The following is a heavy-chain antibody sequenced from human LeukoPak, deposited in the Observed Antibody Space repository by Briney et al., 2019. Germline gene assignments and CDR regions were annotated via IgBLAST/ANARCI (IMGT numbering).Heavy chain of an antibody. CDR3: AKTHGNGWYFDY. J-gene: IGHJ4*02. V-gene: IGHV3-48*02. CDR1: GFTFSSYW. D-gene: IGHD6-19*01. Sequence: PGGSLRLSCAASGFTFSSYWMHWVRQAPGKGLEWVSYISSGGGATHYADSVKGRFTISRDNAKNSLYLQMNSLRDEDTALYSCAKTHGNGWYFDYWGQGNLVTVAS. CDR2: ISSGGGAT.